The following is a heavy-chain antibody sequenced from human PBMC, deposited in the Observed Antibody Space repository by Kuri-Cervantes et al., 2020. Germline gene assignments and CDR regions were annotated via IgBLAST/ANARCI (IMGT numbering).Heavy chain of an antibody. CDR3: ARTPRCRSSYFDY. CDR2: VWYDGSNK. Sequence: LSLTCAASGFIFSSYGMHWVRKAPGKGLEWVAVVWYDGSNKYYADPVKGRFTISRDNSKNTLYRQMNSLRAEDTAVYYCARTPRCRSSYFDYWGQGTLVTVSS. D-gene: IGHD6-13*01. CDR1: GFIFSSYG. J-gene: IGHJ4*02. V-gene: IGHV3-30*19.